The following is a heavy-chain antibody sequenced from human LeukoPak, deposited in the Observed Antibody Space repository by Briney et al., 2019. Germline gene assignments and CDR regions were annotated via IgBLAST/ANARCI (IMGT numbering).Heavy chain of an antibody. D-gene: IGHD3-22*01. CDR1: GGSFSGYY. CDR2: INHSGST. V-gene: IGHV4-34*01. CDR3: ASGDYYDSSGLDY. J-gene: IGHJ4*02. Sequence: SETLSLTCGVYGGSFSGYYWSWIRQPPGKGLEWIGEINHSGSTNYNPSLKSRVTISVDTSKNQFSLKLSSVTAADTAVYYCASGDYYDSSGLDYWGQGTLVTVSS.